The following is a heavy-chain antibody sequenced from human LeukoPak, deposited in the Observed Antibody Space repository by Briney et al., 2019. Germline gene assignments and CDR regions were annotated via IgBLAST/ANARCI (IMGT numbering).Heavy chain of an antibody. J-gene: IGHJ4*02. CDR3: ASRKAYGSGSSAGY. CDR2: INHSGST. V-gene: IGHV4-34*01. Sequence: SETLSLTCAVYGGSFSGYYWSWIRQPPGKGLEWIGEINHSGSTNYNPSLKSRVTISVDTSKNQFSLKLSSVTAADTAVYYCASRKAYGSGSSAGYWGQGTLVTVTS. D-gene: IGHD3-10*01. CDR1: GGSFSGYY.